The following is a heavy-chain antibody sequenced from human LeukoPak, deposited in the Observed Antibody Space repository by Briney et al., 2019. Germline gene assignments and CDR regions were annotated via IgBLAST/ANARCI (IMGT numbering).Heavy chain of an antibody. V-gene: IGHV1-2*02. CDR3: ARDDNGDTAFDY. D-gene: IGHD5-18*01. CDR1: GYTFTGYY. J-gene: IGHJ4*02. Sequence: ASVKVSCKASGYTFTGYYMHWVRQAPGQGPEWMGWINPNSGGTNYAQKFQGRVTMTRDTSISTAYMELSRLRSDDTAVYYCARDDNGDTAFDYWGQGTLVTVSS. CDR2: INPNSGGT.